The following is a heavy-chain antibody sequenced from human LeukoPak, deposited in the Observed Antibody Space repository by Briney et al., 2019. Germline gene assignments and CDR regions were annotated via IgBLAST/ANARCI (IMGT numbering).Heavy chain of an antibody. Sequence: GESLKISCKGSGSSFTSYWIGWVRQMPGKGLEWMGIIYPGDSDTRYSPSFQGQVTISADKSISTAYLQWSSLKASDTAMYYCARHEYSSGWYSWFDPWGQGTLVTVSS. CDR2: IYPGDSDT. D-gene: IGHD6-19*01. J-gene: IGHJ5*02. CDR1: GSSFTSYW. CDR3: ARHEYSSGWYSWFDP. V-gene: IGHV5-51*01.